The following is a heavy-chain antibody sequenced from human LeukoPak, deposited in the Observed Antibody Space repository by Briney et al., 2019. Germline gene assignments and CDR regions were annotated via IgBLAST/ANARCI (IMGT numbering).Heavy chain of an antibody. CDR1: GYTFINFG. Sequence: ASVKVSCKASGYTFINFGISWVRQAPGQGLEWMVWISTYNGNTEYAKKFQGRVTMTADTSTSTAYMELRSLRSDDTAVYYCARYCTSATCYAFDPWGQGSLVTVSS. V-gene: IGHV1-18*01. CDR3: ARYCTSATCYAFDP. J-gene: IGHJ5*01. CDR2: ISTYNGNT. D-gene: IGHD2-2*01.